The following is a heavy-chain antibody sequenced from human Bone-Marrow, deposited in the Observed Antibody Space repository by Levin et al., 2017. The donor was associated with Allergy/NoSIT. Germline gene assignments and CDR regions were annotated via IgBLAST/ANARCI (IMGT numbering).Heavy chain of an antibody. V-gene: IGHV3-48*03. D-gene: IGHD4-11*01. CDR1: GFTFSNYQ. Sequence: SCVTSGFTFSNYQMNWVRQAPGKGLEWVSYIRSSDSATYYADSVRGRFTMSRDNAKNSLYLQMHSLRAEDSARYYCARGDYNGGEYFDYWGQGALVTVSS. J-gene: IGHJ4*02. CDR2: IRSSDSAT. CDR3: ARGDYNGGEYFDY.